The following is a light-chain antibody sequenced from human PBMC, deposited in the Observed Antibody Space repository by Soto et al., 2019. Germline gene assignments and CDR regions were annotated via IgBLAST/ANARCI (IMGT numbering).Light chain of an antibody. J-gene: IGKJ2*01. CDR3: QQYLTTPHT. V-gene: IGKV4-1*01. CDR1: QTIFYNSRNKDF. CDR2: WAS. Sequence: DIVMTQSPDSLAVSLGERATINCKSSQTIFYNSRNKDFLAWYQQKPGHPPKLFIYWASTRESGVPDRFSGSGSGTDFTLTISSLQAEDVALYFCQQYLTTPHTFGQGTRLEIK.